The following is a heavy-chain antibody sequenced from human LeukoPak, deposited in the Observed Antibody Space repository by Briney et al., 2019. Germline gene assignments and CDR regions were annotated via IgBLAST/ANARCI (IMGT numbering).Heavy chain of an antibody. CDR3: ARAGRYSYDSSGYYYDAFDI. D-gene: IGHD3-22*01. V-gene: IGHV3-21*01. J-gene: IGHJ3*02. Sequence: PGGSLRLSCAASGFTFSSYSMNWVRQAPGKGLEWASSISSRSTYIYHADSVKGRFTISRDNAKNSLYLQMNSLRAEDTAVYYCARAGRYSYDSSGYYYDAFDIWGQGTMVTVSS. CDR2: ISSRSTYI. CDR1: GFTFSSYS.